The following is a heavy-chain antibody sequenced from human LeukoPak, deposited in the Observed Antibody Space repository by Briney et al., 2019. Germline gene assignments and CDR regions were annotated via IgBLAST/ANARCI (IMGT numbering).Heavy chain of an antibody. V-gene: IGHV3-30*18. J-gene: IGHJ4*02. CDR1: GFTFSSYC. CDR3: AKGDSSGYYPLFDY. CDR2: ISYDGSNK. Sequence: GGSLRLSCAASGFTFSSYCMHWVRQASGKGLEWVAVISYDGSNKYYADSVKGRFTISRDNSKNTLYLQVNSLRAEDTAVYYCAKGDSSGYYPLFDYWGQGALVTVTS. D-gene: IGHD3-22*01.